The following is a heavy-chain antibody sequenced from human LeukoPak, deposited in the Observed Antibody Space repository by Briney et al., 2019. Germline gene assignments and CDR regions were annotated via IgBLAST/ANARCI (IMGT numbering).Heavy chain of an antibody. V-gene: IGHV1-8*01. Sequence: EASVKVSCKTSGYSFNIYEINWVRQATGQGLEWMGWVNPNSGDTDYAQKFQGRLTMTRNTSISTVYMELSGLRLEDTAVYYCSRGPRFDPWGQGTQVTVSS. CDR1: GYSFNIYE. CDR2: VNPNSGDT. J-gene: IGHJ5*02. CDR3: SRGPRFDP.